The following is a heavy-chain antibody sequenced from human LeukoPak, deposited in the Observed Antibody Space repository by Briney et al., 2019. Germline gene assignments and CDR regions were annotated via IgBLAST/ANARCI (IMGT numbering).Heavy chain of an antibody. D-gene: IGHD5-18*01. CDR1: GGSISSYY. J-gene: IGHJ6*03. CDR3: ARRSGYSFDYHYYMDV. V-gene: IGHV4-4*09. Sequence: SETLSLTCTVSGGSISSYYWSWIRQPPGKGLEWIGYIYTSGSTNYNPSLESRVTISVDTSKNQFSLKLSSVTAADTAVYYCARRSGYSFDYHYYMDVWGKGTTVTVSS. CDR2: IYTSGST.